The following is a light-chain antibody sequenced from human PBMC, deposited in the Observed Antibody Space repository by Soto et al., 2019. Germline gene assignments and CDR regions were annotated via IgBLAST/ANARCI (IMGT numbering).Light chain of an antibody. V-gene: IGKV1-39*01. J-gene: IGKJ5*01. Sequence: DIQMTHSPSSLSASVEDRVIITCRASQSISNHLNWYQQKPGKAPKVLIYESSLLQSGVPSRFSGSGSGTDFTLTISSLQPEDFATYYCQHFKSFPITFGQGTRLEIK. CDR1: QSISNH. CDR2: ESS. CDR3: QHFKSFPIT.